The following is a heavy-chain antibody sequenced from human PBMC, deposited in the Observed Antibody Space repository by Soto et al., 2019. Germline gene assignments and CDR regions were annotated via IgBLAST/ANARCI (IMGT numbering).Heavy chain of an antibody. D-gene: IGHD6-6*01. CDR2: INHSGST. V-gene: IGHV4-34*01. J-gene: IGHJ4*02. CDR1: CGSFRGYY. Sequence: QVQLQQWGAGLLKPSETLSLTCAVYCGSFRGYYWSWIRQPPGKGLEWIGEINHSGSTNYNPSLKSRVTMSVDTSKNQFSLKLSSVTAADTAVYYCARTSKCDCWGQGTLVTVSS. CDR3: ARTSKCDC.